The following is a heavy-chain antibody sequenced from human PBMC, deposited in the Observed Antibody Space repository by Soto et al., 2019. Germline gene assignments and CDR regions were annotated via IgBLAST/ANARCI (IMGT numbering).Heavy chain of an antibody. CDR2: ISSSSSYI. D-gene: IGHD3-10*01. CDR3: ARVGTYYGSGSPYYSDY. V-gene: IGHV3-21*01. J-gene: IGHJ4*02. Sequence: EVQLVESGGGPVKPGGSLRLSCAASGFSFRSYSMNWVRQAPGKGLEWVSFISSSSSYINYADSVKGRFTISRDNAKNSLFLQMNSLRAEDTAVYYCARVGTYYGSGSPYYSDYWGQGTLVSVSS. CDR1: GFSFRSYS.